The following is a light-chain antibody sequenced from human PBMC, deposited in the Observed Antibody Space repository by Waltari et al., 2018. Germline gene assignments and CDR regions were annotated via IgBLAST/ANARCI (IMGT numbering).Light chain of an antibody. CDR1: TSDIGNYDR. CDR3: NSYTSTSKVL. Sequence: QSDLTQSPSVSGSPGQSVTFSCTGTTSDIGNYDRVSWYHQSPGTAPKLLIYEVSHRFSGVPDRFAGPKPGNTTSLIISGLQAEDEGYYYCNSYTSTSKVLFGEGTKLTVL. V-gene: IGLV2-18*02. CDR2: EVS. J-gene: IGLJ2*01.